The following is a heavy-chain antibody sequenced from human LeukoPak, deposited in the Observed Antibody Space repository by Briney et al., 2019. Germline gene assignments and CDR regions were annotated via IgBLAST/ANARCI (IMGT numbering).Heavy chain of an antibody. J-gene: IGHJ3*02. Sequence: GGSLRLSCAASGFTFSSYSMNWVRQAPGKGLEWVSSISSSSYIYYADSVKGRFTISRDNAKNSLYLQMNSLRAEDTAVYYCARMIVNPLDAFDIWGQGTMVTVSS. V-gene: IGHV3-21*01. D-gene: IGHD3-22*01. CDR2: ISSSSYI. CDR1: GFTFSSYS. CDR3: ARMIVNPLDAFDI.